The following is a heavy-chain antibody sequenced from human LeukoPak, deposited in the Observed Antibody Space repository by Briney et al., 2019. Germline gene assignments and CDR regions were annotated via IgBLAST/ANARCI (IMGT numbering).Heavy chain of an antibody. D-gene: IGHD3-22*01. CDR3: ARDLVVITARNFDY. Sequence: SGTLSLTCVVSGGSISSSNWWSWVRQPPGKGLEWIGSIYYSGSTYYNPSLKSRVTISVDTSKNQFSLKLSSVTAADTAVYYCARDLVVITARNFDYWGQGTLVTVSS. CDR2: IYYSGST. J-gene: IGHJ4*02. CDR1: GGSISSSNW. V-gene: IGHV4-4*02.